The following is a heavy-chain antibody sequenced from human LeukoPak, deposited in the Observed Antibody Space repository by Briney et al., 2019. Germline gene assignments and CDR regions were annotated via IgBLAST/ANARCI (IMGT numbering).Heavy chain of an antibody. CDR1: GGTFSSYA. CDR3: ARWVVGAPRFAP. CDR2: IIPIFGTA. D-gene: IGHD1-26*01. Sequence: SVKVSCKASGGTFSSYAISWVRQAPGQGLEWMGGIIPIFGTANYAQKFQGRVTITADESTSTAYMELSSLRSEDTAVYYCARWVVGAPRFAPWGQGTLVTVSS. V-gene: IGHV1-69*13. J-gene: IGHJ5*02.